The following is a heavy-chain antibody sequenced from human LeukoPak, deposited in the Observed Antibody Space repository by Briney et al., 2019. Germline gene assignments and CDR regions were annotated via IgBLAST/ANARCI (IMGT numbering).Heavy chain of an antibody. CDR3: ARAAWNGGGGCDP. V-gene: IGHV4-34*01. J-gene: IGHJ5*02. CDR1: NGSFSGYY. D-gene: IGHD3-16*01. CDR2: VNHGGDT. Sequence: SETLSLTCAVYNGSFSGYYWSWLRQSPEKGLEWIGEVNHGGDTNYNPSLRSRVTISLDTSKNHFSLKLRSVTAADTAIYNCARAAWNGGGGCDPWGEGTLVTVSS.